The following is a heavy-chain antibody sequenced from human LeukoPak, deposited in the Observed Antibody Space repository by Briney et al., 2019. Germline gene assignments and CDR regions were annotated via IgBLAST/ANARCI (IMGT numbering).Heavy chain of an antibody. CDR1: GFTFSSYS. CDR2: IKQDGSEK. D-gene: IGHD1-26*01. CDR3: ARLVRSGSYPYYYGMDV. Sequence: GGSLRLSCAASGFTFSSYSMNWVRQAPGKGLEWVASIKQDGSEKYYVDSVKGRFTISRDNAKNSLYLQMNSLRAEDTAVYYCARLVRSGSYPYYYGMDVWGQGTTVTVSS. J-gene: IGHJ6*02. V-gene: IGHV3-7*01.